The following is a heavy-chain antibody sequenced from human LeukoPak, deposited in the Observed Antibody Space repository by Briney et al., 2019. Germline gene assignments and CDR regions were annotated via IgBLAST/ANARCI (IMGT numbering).Heavy chain of an antibody. V-gene: IGHV5-51*01. CDR3: ARHGLVGGSTRYCYGSGSYYSPSDY. CDR1: GYSFTSYW. CDR2: IYPGDSDT. J-gene: IGHJ4*02. Sequence: GEFLKISCKGSGYSFTSYWIGWVRQMPGKGLEWMGIIYPGDSDTRYSPSFQGQVTISADKSISTAYLQWSSLKASDTAMYYCARHGLVGGSTRYCYGSGSYYSPSDYWGQGTLVTVSS. D-gene: IGHD3-10*01.